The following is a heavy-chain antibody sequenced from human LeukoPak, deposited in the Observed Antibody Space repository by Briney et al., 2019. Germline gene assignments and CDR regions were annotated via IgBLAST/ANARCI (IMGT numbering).Heavy chain of an antibody. J-gene: IGHJ5*02. Sequence: GESLKISCKGSGYSFTTYWIAWVRQMPGKGLEWMGIIYPGDSDTRYSPSFQGQVSISADKSISTAYLQWSSLKASDTAMYYCARTRGYRFGYNWFDPWGQGTLVTVSS. CDR3: ARTRGYRFGYNWFDP. CDR1: GYSFTTYW. D-gene: IGHD3-16*01. V-gene: IGHV5-51*01. CDR2: IYPGDSDT.